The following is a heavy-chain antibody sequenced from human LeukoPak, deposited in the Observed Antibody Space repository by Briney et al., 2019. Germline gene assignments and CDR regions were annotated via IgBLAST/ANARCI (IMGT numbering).Heavy chain of an antibody. CDR2: ISGSGGST. CDR3: ANAHRTVAAALWDY. V-gene: IGHV3-23*01. J-gene: IGHJ4*02. D-gene: IGHD6-19*01. Sequence: GGSLRLSCAASGFTFSSYAMSWVRQAPGKGLEWVSAISGSGGSTYYADSVKGRFTISRDNSKNALYLQMNSLRAEDTAVYYCANAHRTVAAALWDYWGQGTLVTVSS. CDR1: GFTFSSYA.